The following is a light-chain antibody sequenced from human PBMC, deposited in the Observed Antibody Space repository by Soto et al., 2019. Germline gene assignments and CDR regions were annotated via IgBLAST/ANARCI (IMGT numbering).Light chain of an antibody. Sequence: EIVLTQSPGTLSLSPGERATLSCRASQSVTSSYLAWYQQKPGQAPRLLMYGASNRATGIPARFSGSGSGTDFTLTISSLEPEDFAVYFCQQYSNWPTFGQGTKVDI. CDR3: QQYSNWPT. CDR2: GAS. CDR1: QSVTSSY. V-gene: IGKV3-20*01. J-gene: IGKJ1*01.